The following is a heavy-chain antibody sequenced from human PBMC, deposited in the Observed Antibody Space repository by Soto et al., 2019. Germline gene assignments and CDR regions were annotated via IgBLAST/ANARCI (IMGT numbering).Heavy chain of an antibody. CDR2: VYYSGSS. CDR1: GDSISGGASF. CDR3: AKLSCTSSTCYFPGWFDP. V-gene: IGHV4-31*03. Sequence: SETLSLTCTVSGDSISGGASFWSWIRQLPGKGLEWIANVYYSGSSYYNPSLKSRLTISVDTTKNQFSLQLKSMTAADTAVYYCAKLSCTSSTCYFPGWFDPWGQGTLLTVSS. D-gene: IGHD2-2*01. J-gene: IGHJ5*02.